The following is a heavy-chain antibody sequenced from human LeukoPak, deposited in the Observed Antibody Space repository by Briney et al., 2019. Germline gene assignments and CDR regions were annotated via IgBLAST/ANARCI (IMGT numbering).Heavy chain of an antibody. V-gene: IGHV1-2*02. CDR2: INPCSGDT. CDR3: ARGTMNLDS. D-gene: IGHD1-1*01. Sequence: ASVKVSCKASGYSFTGYYMHWVRQAPGQGLEWMGWINPCSGDTDYAQKFQDRVTMTRDTSISTAYMELSRLRSDDTAMYYCARGTMNLDSWGQGTLVTVSS. CDR1: GYSFTGYY. J-gene: IGHJ4*02.